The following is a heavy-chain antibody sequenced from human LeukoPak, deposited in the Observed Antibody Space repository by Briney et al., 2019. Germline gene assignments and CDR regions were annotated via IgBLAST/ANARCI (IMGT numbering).Heavy chain of an antibody. D-gene: IGHD2-2*01. V-gene: IGHV3-30*02. CDR2: IRYDGSNK. CDR1: GFTFSSYG. Sequence: GGSLRLSCAASGFTFSSYGMHWVRQAPGKGLEWVAFIRYDGSNKSYADSVKGRFTISRDNSKNTLYLQMNSLRAEDTAVFYCAKDRVPAAMGSGSSWDYWGQGTLVTVSS. CDR3: AKDRVPAAMGSGSSWDY. J-gene: IGHJ4*02.